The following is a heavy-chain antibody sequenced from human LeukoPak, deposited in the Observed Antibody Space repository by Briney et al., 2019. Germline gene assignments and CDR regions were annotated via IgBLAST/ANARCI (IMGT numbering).Heavy chain of an antibody. CDR1: GFTFGIYW. D-gene: IGHD5-12*01. J-gene: IGHJ3*02. V-gene: IGHV3-7*01. Sequence: GGSLRLSCAASGFTFGIYWMTWVRQAPGKGLEWVANIKQDGSEKYYVDSVKGRFTISRDSAKNSLYLQMNSLRAGDTAVYYCARSASGYEGVAFDIWGQGTMVIVSS. CDR3: ARSASGYEGVAFDI. CDR2: IKQDGSEK.